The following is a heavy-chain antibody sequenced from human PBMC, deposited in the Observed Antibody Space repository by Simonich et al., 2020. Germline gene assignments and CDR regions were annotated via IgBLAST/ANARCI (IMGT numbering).Heavy chain of an antibody. V-gene: IGHV1-2*02. D-gene: IGHD6-6*01. CDR1: GYTFTGYY. CDR3: ARDRAARYYYYYYMDV. Sequence: QVQLVQSGAEVKKPGASVKVSCKASGYTFTGYYMHWVRQAPGQGLEWMGGINPNSGGTNDAQKFQGRGTMTRDTSISTAYMELSRLRSDDTAVYYCARDRAARYYYYYYMDVWGKGTTVTVSS. J-gene: IGHJ6*03. CDR2: INPNSGGT.